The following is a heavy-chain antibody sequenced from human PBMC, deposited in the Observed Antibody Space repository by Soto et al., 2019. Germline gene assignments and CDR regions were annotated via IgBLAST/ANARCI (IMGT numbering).Heavy chain of an antibody. CDR1: GYMFTYYH. Sequence: ASVKVSCKASGYMFTYYHVHWVRQAPGQGLEWMGIINPNGGDTRYAQKFQGRVTMTRETSTSTVYMEVRSLRSEDTALYYCARVTYSSGLLFYLDYCGPGTLLTVSS. CDR3: ARVTYSSGLLFYLDY. J-gene: IGHJ4*02. D-gene: IGHD5-18*01. CDR2: INPNGGDT. V-gene: IGHV1-46*01.